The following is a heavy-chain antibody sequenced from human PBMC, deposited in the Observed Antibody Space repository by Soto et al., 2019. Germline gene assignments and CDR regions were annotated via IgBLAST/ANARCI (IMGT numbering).Heavy chain of an antibody. CDR1: GFTFSSYT. J-gene: IGHJ3*02. V-gene: IGHV3-64D*08. Sequence: GGSLRLSCSASGFTFSSYTMHWVRQAPGKGLEYVSAITSNGGSTYYADSVKGRFTISRDNSKNTLYLQMSSLRAEDTAVYYCVIDRVDYAFDAFDIWGQGTMVNVAS. CDR3: VIDRVDYAFDAFDI. CDR2: ITSNGGST. D-gene: IGHD3-16*01.